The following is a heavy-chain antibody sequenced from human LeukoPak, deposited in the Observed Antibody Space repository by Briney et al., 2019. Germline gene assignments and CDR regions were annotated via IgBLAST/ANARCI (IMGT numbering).Heavy chain of an antibody. D-gene: IGHD1-1*01. J-gene: IGHJ6*02. Sequence: SETLSLTCTVSGGSISIGGYYWSWIRQHPGKGREWIVYIYYSWSTYYNPSLKSRVTISVDTAKNQFSLKLSSLTAAYTAVYYCARVGGTNYSYYAMDVWGQGTTVTVSS. CDR3: ARVGGTNYSYYAMDV. V-gene: IGHV4-31*03. CDR2: IYYSWST. CDR1: GGSISIGGYY.